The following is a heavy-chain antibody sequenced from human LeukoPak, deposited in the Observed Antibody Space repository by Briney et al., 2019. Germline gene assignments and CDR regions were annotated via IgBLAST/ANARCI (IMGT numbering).Heavy chain of an antibody. CDR1: GGSISSSNW. CDR3: ASYRIKCGDALIFDP. Sequence: PSETLSLTCAVSGGSISSSNWWSWVRQPPGKGLEWIGEIYHSGSTNYNPSLKSRVTISVDKSKNQFSLKLSSVTAADTAVYYCASYRIKCGDALIFDPWGQGTLVTASS. CDR2: IYHSGST. V-gene: IGHV4-4*02. J-gene: IGHJ5*02. D-gene: IGHD5-12*01.